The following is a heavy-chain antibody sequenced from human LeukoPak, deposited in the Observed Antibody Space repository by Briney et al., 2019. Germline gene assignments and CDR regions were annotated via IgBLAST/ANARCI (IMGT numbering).Heavy chain of an antibody. CDR2: ISGSGGST. Sequence: GGSLRLSCAASGFTVSSNYMSWVRQAPGKGLEWVSAISGSGGSTYYADSVKGRFTISRDNSKNTLYLQMNSLRAEDTAVYYCAASGVGSSWYFLLAWGQGTLVTVSS. D-gene: IGHD6-13*01. CDR1: GFTVSSNY. CDR3: AASGVGSSWYFLLA. J-gene: IGHJ5*02. V-gene: IGHV3-23*01.